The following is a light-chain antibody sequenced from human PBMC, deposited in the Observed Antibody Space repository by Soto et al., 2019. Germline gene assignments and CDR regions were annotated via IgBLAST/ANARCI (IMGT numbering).Light chain of an antibody. J-gene: IGLJ1*01. Sequence: QSVLTQPPSASGSPGQSVTISCTGTSSDVGAYNRVSWYQQHSGKAPKLMIYEVSNRPSGVSNRFSGSKSGNTASLTISGLQAEDEADYYCLSYTTSSSYVFGTGTKVTVL. CDR3: LSYTTSSSYV. CDR1: SSDVGAYNR. V-gene: IGLV2-14*01. CDR2: EVS.